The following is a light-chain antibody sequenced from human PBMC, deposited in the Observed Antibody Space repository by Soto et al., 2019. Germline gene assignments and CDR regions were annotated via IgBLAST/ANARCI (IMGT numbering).Light chain of an antibody. J-gene: IGKJ5*01. Sequence: EIVLTQSPGTLSLSPGERATLSCRASQSVSSSYLAWYQQKPGQAPRLLIYGASSWATGIPDRFSGSGSGTDFTLTISRLEPEDFAVYYCQQYGSSLRVTFGQGTRLEIK. CDR2: GAS. CDR3: QQYGSSLRVT. V-gene: IGKV3-20*01. CDR1: QSVSSSY.